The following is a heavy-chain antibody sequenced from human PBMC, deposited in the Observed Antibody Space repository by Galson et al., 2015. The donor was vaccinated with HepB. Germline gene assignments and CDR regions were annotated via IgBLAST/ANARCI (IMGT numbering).Heavy chain of an antibody. CDR1: GGSISSSSYY. J-gene: IGHJ5*02. V-gene: IGHV4-39*01. CDR2: IYYSGST. Sequence: SETLSLTCTVSGGSISSSSYYWGWIRQPPGKGLEWIGSIYYSGSTYYNPSLKGRVTISVDTSKNQFSLKLSSVTAADTAVYYCARRGGFWFDPWGQGTQVTVSS. CDR3: ARRGGFWFDP.